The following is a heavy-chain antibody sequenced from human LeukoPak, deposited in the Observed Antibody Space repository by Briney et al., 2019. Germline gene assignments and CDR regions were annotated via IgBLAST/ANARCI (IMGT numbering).Heavy chain of an antibody. D-gene: IGHD6-19*01. Sequence: HTGGSLRLSCAASGFSLSTDAMSWVRQAPGKGLEWVSVSSGSEDSTHYADSVKGRFTMSRDKFENTIYLQMNSLRAEDTAVYYCTKDVMTGCSSGWYFGYWGQGTLVTVSS. CDR1: GFSLSTDA. V-gene: IGHV3-23*01. CDR3: TKDVMTGCSSGWYFGY. CDR2: SSGSEDST. J-gene: IGHJ4*02.